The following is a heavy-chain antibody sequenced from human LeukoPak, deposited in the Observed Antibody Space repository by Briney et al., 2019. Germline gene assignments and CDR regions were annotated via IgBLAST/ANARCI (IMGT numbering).Heavy chain of an antibody. CDR2: INTDGSST. CDR1: GFTFDDYA. V-gene: IGHV3-74*01. J-gene: IGHJ5*02. Sequence: GRSLRLSCAASGFTFDDYAMHWVRQAPGKGLVWVSRINTDGSSTSYADSVKGRFTTSRDNSKNTLYLQMNSLRAEDTAVYYCAKGGYYDFWSGSIGPNWFDPWGQGTLVTVSS. D-gene: IGHD3-3*01. CDR3: AKGGYYDFWSGSIGPNWFDP.